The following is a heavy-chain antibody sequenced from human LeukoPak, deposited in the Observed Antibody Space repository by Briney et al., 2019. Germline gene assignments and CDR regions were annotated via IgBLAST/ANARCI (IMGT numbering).Heavy chain of an antibody. CDR3: AHYGDYRFLYYFDY. CDR2: IYWNNDN. J-gene: IGHJ4*02. CDR1: GFSLTTSGVG. Sequence: SGPTLVKPTQTLTLTCTFSGFSLTTSGVGVGWIRQPTGKALEWLALIYWNNDNRYNPSLKTRLTITKDTSKNQVVLIMANMDPVDTATYYCAHYGDYRFLYYFDYWGQGTPVTVSS. V-gene: IGHV2-5*01. D-gene: IGHD4-17*01.